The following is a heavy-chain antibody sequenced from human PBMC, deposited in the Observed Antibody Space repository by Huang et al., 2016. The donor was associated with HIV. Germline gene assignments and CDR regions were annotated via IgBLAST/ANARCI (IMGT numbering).Heavy chain of an antibody. CDR1: GFTFSNAW. J-gene: IGHJ3*02. CDR3: TTDRDYGDYVADAFDI. CDR2: IKSKTDGGTT. Sequence: EVQLVESGGGLVKPGGSLRLSCAASGFTFSNAWMGWVRQAPGKGLAWVGRIKSKTDGGTTDYAAPVKGRFTISRDDSKNTLYLQMNTLKTEDTAVYYCTTDRDYGDYVADAFDIWGQGTMVTVSS. D-gene: IGHD4-17*01. V-gene: IGHV3-15*01.